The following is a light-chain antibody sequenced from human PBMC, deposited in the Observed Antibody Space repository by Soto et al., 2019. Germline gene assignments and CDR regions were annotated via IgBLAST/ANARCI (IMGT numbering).Light chain of an antibody. CDR2: AAS. CDR1: QGISNF. J-gene: IGKJ5*01. V-gene: IGKV1-27*01. CDR3: NTYSSVIT. Sequence: DIQMTQSPSSLSASVGDRVTITCRASQGISNFLAWYQQKPGKVPKFLISAASTLQSGVPSRFSGSGSGTDLTLTINSLQPEDIETYYCNTYSSVITFGQGTRLEIK.